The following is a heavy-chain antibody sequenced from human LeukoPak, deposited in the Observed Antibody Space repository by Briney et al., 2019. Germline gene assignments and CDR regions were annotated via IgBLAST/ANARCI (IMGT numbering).Heavy chain of an antibody. D-gene: IGHD6-13*01. Sequence: GGSLRLSCEASGLTLRSYGMHWVRQAPGKGLEWVAVIWHDGIKKYYLDSVNGRFTISRDTSKNMLYLQMNSLRAEGTAVYYCVAAIAEGWFDPWGQGTLVIVSS. V-gene: IGHV3-33*01. J-gene: IGHJ5*02. CDR3: VAAIAEGWFDP. CDR2: IWHDGIKK. CDR1: GLTLRSYG.